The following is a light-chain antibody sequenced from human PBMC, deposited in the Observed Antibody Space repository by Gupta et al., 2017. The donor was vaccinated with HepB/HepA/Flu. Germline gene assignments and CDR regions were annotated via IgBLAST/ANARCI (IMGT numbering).Light chain of an antibody. J-gene: IGKJ4*01. Sequence: EIVLTQSPATLSLSPGERATLSCRASQSVNNYLAWYQQKPGQAPRLLIYDTYNRATGVPPRFSGSGSGTDFTLTISSLEPEEIAIYYCQQRSNFAFGGGTKVEIK. CDR2: DTY. CDR3: QQRSNFA. V-gene: IGKV3-11*01. CDR1: QSVNNY.